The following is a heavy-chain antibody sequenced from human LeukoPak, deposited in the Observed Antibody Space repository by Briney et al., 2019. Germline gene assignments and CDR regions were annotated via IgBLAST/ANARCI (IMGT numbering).Heavy chain of an antibody. J-gene: IGHJ3*02. CDR3: ARDLEASPGYEGADALDI. CDR2: VRPNNGAT. D-gene: IGHD5-12*01. CDR1: GYTFTDFY. V-gene: IGHV1-2*02. Sequence: ASVKVSCKASGYTFTDFYIDWVRHAPGQGLGWMGWVRPNNGATKYAEKFQGRVTMTRNTSTSTAHMELSSLRSDDTAEYYCARDLEASPGYEGADALDIWGQGTMVTVSS.